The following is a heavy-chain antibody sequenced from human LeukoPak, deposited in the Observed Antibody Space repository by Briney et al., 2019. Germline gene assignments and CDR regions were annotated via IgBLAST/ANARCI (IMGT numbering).Heavy chain of an antibody. CDR3: ARDRYDYVWGSYRDY. D-gene: IGHD3-16*02. Sequence: GGSLRLSCAASGFTFSDYYMSWIRQAPGKGLEWVSYISSSGSTIYYADSVKGRFTISRDNAKNSLYLQMNRLRAEDTAVYYCARDRYDYVWGSYRDYWGQGTLVTVSS. J-gene: IGHJ4*02. CDR2: ISSSGSTI. CDR1: GFTFSDYY. V-gene: IGHV3-11*01.